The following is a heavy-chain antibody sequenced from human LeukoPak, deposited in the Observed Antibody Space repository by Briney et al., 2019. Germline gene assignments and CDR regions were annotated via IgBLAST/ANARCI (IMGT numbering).Heavy chain of an antibody. Sequence: ASVKVSCKASGYTFTGYYIHWVRQAPGQGLEWMGWINPNSGGTNYAQKFQGRVTMTRDTSISTAYMDLSRLISDDTAFYYCARPNVDFWSGGGLDYWGQGTLVTVSS. CDR3: ARPNVDFWSGGGLDY. J-gene: IGHJ4*02. CDR2: INPNSGGT. CDR1: GYTFTGYY. D-gene: IGHD3-3*01. V-gene: IGHV1-2*02.